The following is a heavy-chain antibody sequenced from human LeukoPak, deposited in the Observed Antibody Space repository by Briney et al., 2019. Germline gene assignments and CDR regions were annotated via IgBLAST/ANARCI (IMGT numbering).Heavy chain of an antibody. CDR1: GGSISSYY. CDR3: ARDQPRSGSFDY. V-gene: IGHV4-59*01. Sequence: KSSETLSLTCTVSGGSISSYYWSWIRQPPGKGLEWIGYIYYSGSTNYNPSLKSRVTISVDTSKNQFSLKLSSVTAADTAVYYCARDQPRSGSFDYWGQGTLVTVSS. CDR2: IYYSGST. J-gene: IGHJ4*02. D-gene: IGHD1-26*01.